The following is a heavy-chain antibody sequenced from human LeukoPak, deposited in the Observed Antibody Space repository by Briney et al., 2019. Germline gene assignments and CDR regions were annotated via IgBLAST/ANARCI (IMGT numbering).Heavy chain of an antibody. CDR2: IYTSGST. Sequence: SQTLSLACTVSGGSISSGSYYWSWIWQPAGKGLEWIGRIYTSGSTNYNPSLKSRVTISVDTSKNQFSLKLSSVTAADTAVYYCARADYGDLFDYWGQGTLVTVSS. D-gene: IGHD4-17*01. CDR1: GGSISSGSYY. J-gene: IGHJ4*02. V-gene: IGHV4-61*02. CDR3: ARADYGDLFDY.